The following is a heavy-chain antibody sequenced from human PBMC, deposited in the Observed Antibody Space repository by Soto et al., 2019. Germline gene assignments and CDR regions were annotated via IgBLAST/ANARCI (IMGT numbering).Heavy chain of an antibody. CDR2: INHSGST. D-gene: IGHD3-3*02. CDR3: AKTYYHFWSGFFRVYFIDF. CDR1: GGSFSGYY. V-gene: IGHV4-34*01. J-gene: IGHJ4*02. Sequence: QVHLQQWGAGLLKPSETLSLTCAVYGGSFSGYYWSWIRQPPGKVLEWSGEINHSGSTNYNPSLTSRVSISVDTSNNQCSLKLSSLTAADTAVYFCAKTYYHFWSGFFRVYFIDFWGQGTLVSVSS.